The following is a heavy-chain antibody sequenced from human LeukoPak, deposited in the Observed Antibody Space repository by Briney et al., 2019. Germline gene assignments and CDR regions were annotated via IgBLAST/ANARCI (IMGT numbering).Heavy chain of an antibody. J-gene: IGHJ6*02. CDR3: AKSRRGAYYDYGMDV. CDR2: ISWNSGSI. D-gene: IGHD1-14*01. Sequence: GRSLRLSCAASGFTFDDYAMRWVRQGPGKGLEWVSGISWNSGSIGYAVSVKGRFTISRDNAKNSLYLQMNSLRAEDTALYYCAKSRRGAYYDYGMDVWGQGTTVTVSS. CDR1: GFTFDDYA. V-gene: IGHV3-9*01.